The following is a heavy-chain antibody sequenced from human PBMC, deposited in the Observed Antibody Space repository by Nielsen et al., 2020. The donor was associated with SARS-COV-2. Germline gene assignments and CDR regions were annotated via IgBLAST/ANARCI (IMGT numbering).Heavy chain of an antibody. Sequence: KVSCKGSGYSFTSYWISWVRQMPGKGLEWMGRIDPSDSYTNYSPSFQGHVTISADKSISTAYLQWISLRASDTAMYYCARRSYCGADCHAFDIWGQGTLVTVSS. CDR1: GYSFTSYW. V-gene: IGHV5-10-1*01. CDR3: ARRSYCGADCHAFDI. D-gene: IGHD2-21*02. J-gene: IGHJ3*02. CDR2: IDPSDSYT.